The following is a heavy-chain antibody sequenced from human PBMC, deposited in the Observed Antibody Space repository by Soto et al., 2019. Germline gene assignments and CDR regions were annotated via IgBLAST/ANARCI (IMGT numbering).Heavy chain of an antibody. Sequence: EVQLVESGGGLVQPGGSLRLSCAASGFTFSSYEMNWVRQAPGKGLEWVSYITGSGNTIYYADAVKGRFTISRDNAKNSMYLQMNSLRAEDTAVYYCARGGSYLDYLGQGTLVTVSS. J-gene: IGHJ4*02. CDR3: ARGGSYLDY. D-gene: IGHD1-26*01. V-gene: IGHV3-48*03. CDR1: GFTFSSYE. CDR2: ITGSGNTI.